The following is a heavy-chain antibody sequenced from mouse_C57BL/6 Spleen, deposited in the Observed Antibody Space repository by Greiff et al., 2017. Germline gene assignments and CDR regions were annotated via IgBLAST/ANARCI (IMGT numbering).Heavy chain of an antibody. D-gene: IGHD1-1*01. V-gene: IGHV3-6*01. Sequence: EVQLQQSGPGLVKPSQSLSLTCSVTGYSITSGYYWNWIRQFPGNKLEWMGYISYDGSNNYNPSLKNRISITRDTSKNQFFLKLNSVTTEDTATYYCARDRITGYFDVWGTGTTVTVSS. CDR3: ARDRITGYFDV. CDR2: ISYDGSN. CDR1: GYSITSGYY. J-gene: IGHJ1*03.